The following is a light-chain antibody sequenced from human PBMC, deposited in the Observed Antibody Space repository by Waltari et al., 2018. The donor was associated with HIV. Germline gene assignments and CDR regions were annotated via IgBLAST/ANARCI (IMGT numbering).Light chain of an antibody. Sequence: QSALTQPAAVSGVPGQSITIPSNGSSSDVSSFHYFAWYQQHPGKAPQLLIYDVSKRPSGVSNRFSGSKSGNTASLTISGLQAEDEADYYCCSYAGSNTYLFGTGTEVTVL. J-gene: IGLJ1*01. CDR2: DVS. CDR3: CSYAGSNTYL. V-gene: IGLV2-23*02. CDR1: SSDVSSFHY.